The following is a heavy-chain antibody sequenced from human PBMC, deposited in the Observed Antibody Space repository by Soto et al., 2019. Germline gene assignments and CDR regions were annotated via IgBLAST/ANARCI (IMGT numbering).Heavy chain of an antibody. Sequence: QVQLVQSGAEVKKPGASVKVSCKASGYTFTSYGISWVRQAPGQGLEWMGWISAYNGNTNYAQKLQGRVTMTTDTSTSTVYMELRSLRSDDTAVYYCARDWGREYDILTGYSTYNWFDPWGQGTLVTVSS. CDR3: ARDWGREYDILTGYSTYNWFDP. V-gene: IGHV1-18*01. CDR1: GYTFTSYG. D-gene: IGHD3-9*01. J-gene: IGHJ5*02. CDR2: ISAYNGNT.